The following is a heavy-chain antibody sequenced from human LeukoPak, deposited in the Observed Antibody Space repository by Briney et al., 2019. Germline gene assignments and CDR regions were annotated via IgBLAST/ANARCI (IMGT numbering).Heavy chain of an antibody. Sequence: ASVKVSCKASGGTFSSYAISRVRQVPGQGLGWMGIINPSGGSTSYAQKFQGRVTMTRDTSTSTVYMELSSLRSEDTAVYYCAREGVDTAMVLVGWGQGTLVSVSS. J-gene: IGHJ4*02. CDR2: INPSGGST. V-gene: IGHV1-46*01. D-gene: IGHD5-18*01. CDR3: AREGVDTAMVLVG. CDR1: GGTFSSYA.